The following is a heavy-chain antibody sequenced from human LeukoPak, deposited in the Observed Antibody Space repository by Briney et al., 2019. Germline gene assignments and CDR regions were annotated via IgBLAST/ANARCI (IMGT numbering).Heavy chain of an antibody. Sequence: ASAKVSCKASGYTFTGYYMHWVRQAPGQGLEWMGWINPNSGGTNYAQKFQGRVTMTRDTSISTAYMELSRLRSDDTAVYYCARRMREVGAVDYWGQGTLVTVSS. CDR3: ARRMREVGAVDY. V-gene: IGHV1-2*02. CDR1: GYTFTGYY. D-gene: IGHD1-26*01. J-gene: IGHJ4*02. CDR2: INPNSGGT.